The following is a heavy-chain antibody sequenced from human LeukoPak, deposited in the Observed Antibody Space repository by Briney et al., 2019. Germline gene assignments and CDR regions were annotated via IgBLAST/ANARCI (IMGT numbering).Heavy chain of an antibody. CDR3: ARDLNGMDV. V-gene: IGHV3-33*01. CDR2: IWHDGSNR. J-gene: IGHJ6*02. Sequence: GGSLRLSCAASGFTFSSYGMHWVREAPGKGLEWVAVIWHDGSNRYFADSVKGRFTISRDNSKNTLYLQMNSLRSEDTAMYYCARDLNGMDVWGQGTTVTVSS. CDR1: GFTFSSYG.